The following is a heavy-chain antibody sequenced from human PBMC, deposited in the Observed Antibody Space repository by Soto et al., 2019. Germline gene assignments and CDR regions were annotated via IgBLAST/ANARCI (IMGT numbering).Heavy chain of an antibody. CDR2: ISYDGSNK. V-gene: IGHV3-30-3*02. J-gene: IGHJ4*02. CDR3: ARPYSSGWYGDLDY. D-gene: IGHD6-19*01. CDR1: GVTLSSYA. Sequence: PGGSLGLSCPASGVTLSSYAMHWVRQAPGKGLEWVAVISYDGSNKYYADSVKGRFTISRDNSKNTMYLQMNSLRVEDTAVYYCARPYSSGWYGDLDYWGQGTLVTVPQ.